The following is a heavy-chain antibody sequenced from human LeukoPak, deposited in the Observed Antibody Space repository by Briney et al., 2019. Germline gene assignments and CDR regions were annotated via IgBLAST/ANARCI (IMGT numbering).Heavy chain of an antibody. CDR3: AGVYCSGGSCYTYYYYMDV. V-gene: IGHV3-7*01. CDR1: GFTFSSYW. D-gene: IGHD2-15*01. J-gene: IGHJ6*03. Sequence: PGGSLRLSCAASGFTFSSYWMSWVRQAPAKGLEWVANIKQDGSEKYYVDSVKGRFTISRDNAKNSLYLQMNSLRAEDTAVYYCAGVYCSGGSCYTYYYYMDVWGKGTTVTVSS. CDR2: IKQDGSEK.